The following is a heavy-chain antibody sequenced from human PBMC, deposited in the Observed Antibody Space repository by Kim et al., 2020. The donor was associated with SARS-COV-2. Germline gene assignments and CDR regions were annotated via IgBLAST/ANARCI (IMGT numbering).Heavy chain of an antibody. J-gene: IGHJ4*02. CDR3: AGAGFLIDY. V-gene: IGHV3-48*03. CDR2: ISSSGSTI. Sequence: WGSLRLSCAASGFTFSSYEMNWVRQAPGKGLEWVSYISSSGSTIYYADSVKGRFTISRDNAKNSLYLQMNSLRAEDTVVYYCAGAGFLIDYWGQGTLVTVSS. CDR1: GFTFSSYE.